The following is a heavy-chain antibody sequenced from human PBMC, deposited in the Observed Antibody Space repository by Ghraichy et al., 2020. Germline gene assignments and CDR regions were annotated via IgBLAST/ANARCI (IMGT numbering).Heavy chain of an antibody. CDR3: GRGGPDNSNYAVDI. CDR2: INILESEK. J-gene: IGHJ3*02. CDR1: GFSFRNYW. Sequence: GGSLRLSCAASGFSFRNYWMTWVRQAPGKGLEWVANINILESEKYYVGSVKGRFIISRDNARNSLYLQMNSLRAEDTALYYCGRGGPDNSNYAVDIWGQGTMVTVSS. D-gene: IGHD4-11*01. V-gene: IGHV3-7*03.